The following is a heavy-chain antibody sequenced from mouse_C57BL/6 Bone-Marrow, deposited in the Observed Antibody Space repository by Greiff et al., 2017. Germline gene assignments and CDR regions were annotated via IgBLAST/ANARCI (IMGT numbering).Heavy chain of an antibody. CDR2: IDPENGDT. CDR3: TTGRRAWFAY. J-gene: IGHJ3*01. Sequence: EVQLVESGAELVRPGASVKLSCTASGFNIKDDYMHWVKQRPEQGLEWIGWIDPENGDTEYASKFQGKATITADTSSNTAYLQLSSLTSEDTAVYYCTTGRRAWFAYWGQGTLVTVSA. CDR1: GFNIKDDY. D-gene: IGHD2-12*01. V-gene: IGHV14-4*01.